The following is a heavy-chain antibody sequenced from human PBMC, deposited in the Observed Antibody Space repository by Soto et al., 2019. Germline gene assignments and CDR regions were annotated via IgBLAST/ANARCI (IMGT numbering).Heavy chain of an antibody. D-gene: IGHD2-15*01. CDR3: TRDSGGRDAY. J-gene: IGHJ4*02. V-gene: IGHV3-74*01. CDR2: INTDGSIT. CDR1: GFTFSSYW. Sequence: GGSLRLSCAASGFTFSSYWMHWVRQVPGKGLVWVSRINTDGSITSHADSVKGRFTIPRDNAKNTLYLQMNSLRADDTAVYYCTRDSGGRDAYWGQGALVTVSS.